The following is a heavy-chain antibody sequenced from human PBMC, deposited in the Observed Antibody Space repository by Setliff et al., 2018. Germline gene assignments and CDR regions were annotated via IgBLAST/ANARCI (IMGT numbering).Heavy chain of an antibody. CDR3: AREQWLDPPGYYYMDV. J-gene: IGHJ6*03. Sequence: SETLSLTCAVYGGSISSYYWSWIRQPAGKGLEWIGHIYIGGSANYNPSLKSRVTMSIDTSKNQFSLKLNSVTAADMAVYYCAREQWLDPPGYYYMDVWAKGTTVTVSS. CDR1: GGSISSYY. D-gene: IGHD6-19*01. V-gene: IGHV4-4*07. CDR2: IYIGGSA.